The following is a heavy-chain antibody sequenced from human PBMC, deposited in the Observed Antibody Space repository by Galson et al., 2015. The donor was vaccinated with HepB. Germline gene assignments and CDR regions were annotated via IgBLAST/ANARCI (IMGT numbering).Heavy chain of an antibody. D-gene: IGHD2-2*01. Sequence: SLRLSCAAPGFTFSSYAMHWVRQAPGKGLEWVAVISYDGSNKYYADSVKGRFTISRDNSKNTLYLQMNSLRAEDTAVYYCAREGPDIVVVPAATDYFDYWGQGTLVTVSS. CDR1: GFTFSSYA. J-gene: IGHJ4*02. V-gene: IGHV3-30-3*01. CDR3: AREGPDIVVVPAATDYFDY. CDR2: ISYDGSNK.